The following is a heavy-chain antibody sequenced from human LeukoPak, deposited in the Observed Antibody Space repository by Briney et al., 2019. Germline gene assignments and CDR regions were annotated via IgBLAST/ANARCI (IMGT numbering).Heavy chain of an antibody. D-gene: IGHD3-22*01. J-gene: IGHJ6*02. CDR1: GFTFSKYW. CDR3: ARGGGYYDSSAYFHYYYAMDV. V-gene: IGHV3-74*01. CDR2: IDGDGSVT. Sequence: GGSLRLSCAASGFTFSKYWMHWVRQVPGKGLVWVSRIDGDGSVTTYADSVKGRFTISRDNGKNTLYLQMSSLRAEDRAVYYCARGGGYYDSSAYFHYYYAMDVWGQGTTVTVSS.